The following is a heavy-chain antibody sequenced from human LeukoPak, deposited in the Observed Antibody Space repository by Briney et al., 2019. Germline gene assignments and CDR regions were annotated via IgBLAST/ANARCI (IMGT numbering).Heavy chain of an antibody. J-gene: IGHJ5*01. CDR2: IYTSGST. Sequence: SETLSLTCTVSGGSISSGSYYWSWIRQPAGKGLEWIGRIYTSGSTNYNPSLKSRVTISVDTSKNQFSLKLSSVTAADTAVYYCARGYSSSWYRNWFDSWGQGTLVTVFS. D-gene: IGHD6-13*01. V-gene: IGHV4-61*02. CDR1: GGSISSGSYY. CDR3: ARGYSSSWYRNWFDS.